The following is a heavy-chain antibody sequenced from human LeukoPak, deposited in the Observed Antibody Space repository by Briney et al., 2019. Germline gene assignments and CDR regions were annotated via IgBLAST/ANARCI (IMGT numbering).Heavy chain of an antibody. CDR2: IWYDGSNK. CDR3: ARERGYYGSGRLVDY. V-gene: IGHV3-33*01. D-gene: IGHD3-10*01. J-gene: IGHJ4*02. CDR1: GFTFSSYG. Sequence: QPGGSLRLSCAASGFTFSSYGMHWVRQAPGKGLEWVAVIWYDGSNKYYADSVKGRFTISRDNSKNTLYLQMNSLRAEDTAVYYCARERGYYGSGRLVDYWGQGTLVTVSP.